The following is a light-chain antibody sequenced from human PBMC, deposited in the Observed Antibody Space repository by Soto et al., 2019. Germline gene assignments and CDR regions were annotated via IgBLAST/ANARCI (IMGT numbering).Light chain of an antibody. CDR1: QSVSSSY. CDR3: QQYASSPWT. CDR2: GAS. V-gene: IGKV3-20*01. J-gene: IGKJ1*01. Sequence: ESVLTQSPDTLSLSPGERATLSCRASQSVSSSYLAWNQQKPGQAPRLLIYGASSRATGIPDRFSGSGSGTDFTLTISSLEPEDFALYYCQQYASSPWTFGQGTKVEI.